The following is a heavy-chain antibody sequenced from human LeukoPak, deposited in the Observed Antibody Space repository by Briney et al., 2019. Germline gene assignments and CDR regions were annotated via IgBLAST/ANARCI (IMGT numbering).Heavy chain of an antibody. V-gene: IGHV1-46*01. Sequence: GASVKVSCKASGYTFTSYYMHWVRQAPGQGLEWMGIINPSGGSTSYAQKFQGRVTMTRDTSTSTVYMELSSLRSEDTAVYYCARDPPSLTSGSYYYYFDYWGQGTLVTVSS. CDR1: GYTFTSYY. CDR3: ARDPPSLTSGSYYYYFDY. J-gene: IGHJ4*02. CDR2: INPSGGST. D-gene: IGHD1-26*01.